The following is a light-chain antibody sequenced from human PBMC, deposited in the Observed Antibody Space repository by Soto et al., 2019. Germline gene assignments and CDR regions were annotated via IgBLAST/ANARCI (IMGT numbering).Light chain of an antibody. J-gene: IGKJ1*01. CDR3: QQYETYLKT. Sequence: DIQMTQSPSSLSASVGDTVTVTCRASQSVSGWLAWYQQKPGKAPKLLIFDASTLESGVPSRFSGSGSGTEFTLTISRVQPEDFATYYCQQYETYLKTFGQGTKVDI. CDR2: DAS. CDR1: QSVSGW. V-gene: IGKV1-5*01.